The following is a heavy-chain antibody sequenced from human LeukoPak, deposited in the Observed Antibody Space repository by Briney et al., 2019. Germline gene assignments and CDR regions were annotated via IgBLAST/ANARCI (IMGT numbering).Heavy chain of an antibody. D-gene: IGHD4-23*01. Sequence: SVKVSCKASGGTFSSYAISWVRQAPGQGLEWMGRIIPIFGTANYAQKFQGRVTITTDESTSTAYMELSSLRSEDTAVYYCARDGNPSMVVTAVDYWGQGTLVTVSS. CDR1: GGTFSSYA. V-gene: IGHV1-69*05. CDR3: ARDGNPSMVVTAVDY. J-gene: IGHJ4*02. CDR2: IIPIFGTA.